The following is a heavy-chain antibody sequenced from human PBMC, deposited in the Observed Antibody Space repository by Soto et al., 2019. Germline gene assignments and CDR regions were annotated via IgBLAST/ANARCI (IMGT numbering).Heavy chain of an antibody. J-gene: IGHJ6*02. Sequence: ASVKVSCKASGYTFTGYYMHWVRQAPGQGLEWMGWINPNSGGTNYAQKFQGRVTMTRDTSISTAYMELSRLRSDDTAVYYCAAGVGANYYYYYGMDVWGQGTTVTVSS. CDR3: AAGVGANYYYYYGMDV. V-gene: IGHV1-2*02. D-gene: IGHD1-26*01. CDR2: INPNSGGT. CDR1: GYTFTGYY.